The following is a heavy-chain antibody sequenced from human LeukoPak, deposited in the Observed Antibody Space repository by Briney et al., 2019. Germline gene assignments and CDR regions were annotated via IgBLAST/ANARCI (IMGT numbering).Heavy chain of an antibody. CDR2: IHYDGKI. J-gene: IGHJ4*02. CDR1: RFQFSSYA. Sequence: GGSLRLSCVASRFQFSSYAMSWVRQAPGKGLEWVSIIHYDGKIRYAGSVGGRFTIYRDDSENTLFLQMNSLRVDDAAVYFCASGDGYLQPYWGQGTLVTVSS. V-gene: IGHV3-23*01. CDR3: ASGDGYLQPY. D-gene: IGHD2-21*01.